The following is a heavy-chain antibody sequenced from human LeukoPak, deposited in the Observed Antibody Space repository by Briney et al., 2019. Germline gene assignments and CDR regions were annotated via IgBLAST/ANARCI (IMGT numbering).Heavy chain of an antibody. J-gene: IGHJ4*02. CDR2: ISNSGGST. D-gene: IGHD6-19*01. CDR1: GFIVSGDF. CDR3: AKEWYSSGPFDY. V-gene: IGHV3-23*01. Sequence: GGSLRLSCAASGFIVSGDFMSWVRQAPGKGLEWVSTISNSGGSTYYADSVKGRFTISRDNSKNTLYLRMNSLRAEDTAVYYCAKEWYSSGPFDYWGQGTLVTVSS.